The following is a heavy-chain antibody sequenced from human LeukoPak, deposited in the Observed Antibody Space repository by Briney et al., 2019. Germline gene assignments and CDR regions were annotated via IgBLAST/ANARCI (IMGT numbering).Heavy chain of an antibody. D-gene: IGHD6-19*01. CDR3: ATEVIIAVTGNDY. Sequence: GGSLRLSCAASGFTFSNVWMNWVRQAPGKGLEWGGRIRSKTHGEAIDYAAPVRGSFTISRDDSKNTLYLQLNSLKTEDTAVYYCATEVIIAVTGNDYWGQGSLVTVSS. V-gene: IGHV3-15*07. J-gene: IGHJ4*02. CDR2: IRSKTHGEAI. CDR1: GFTFSNVW.